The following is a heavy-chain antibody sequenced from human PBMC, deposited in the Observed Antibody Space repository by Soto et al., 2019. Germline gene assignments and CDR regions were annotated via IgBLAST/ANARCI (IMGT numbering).Heavy chain of an antibody. CDR2: IIPIFGTA. CDR1: GGTFSSYA. D-gene: IGHD2-2*01. J-gene: IGHJ6*02. Sequence: QVQLVQSGAEEKKPGSSVKVSCKASGGTFSSYAISWVRQAPGQGLEWMGGIIPIFGTANYAQKFQGRVTITADESTSTAYMELSSLRSEHTAVSYCARHVPAAGYYYGMDVWGQGTTFTVSS. CDR3: ARHVPAAGYYYGMDV. V-gene: IGHV1-69*12.